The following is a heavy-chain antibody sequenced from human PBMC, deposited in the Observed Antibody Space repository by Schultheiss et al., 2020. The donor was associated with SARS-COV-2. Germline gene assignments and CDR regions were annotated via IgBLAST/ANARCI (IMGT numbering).Heavy chain of an antibody. CDR3: VRDRWYCGGVDCSKVDY. D-gene: IGHD2-21*01. CDR1: GGSISSGDYY. J-gene: IGHJ4*02. CDR2: SYYYGST. V-gene: IGHV4-30-4*08. Sequence: SETLSLTCTVSGGSISSGDYYWSWIRQPPGKGLEWIGYSYYYGSTYFNPSLKSRVTISVDMSKNQFSLKLNSMTAADTAQYYCVRDRWYCGGVDCSKVDYWGQGTLVTVSS.